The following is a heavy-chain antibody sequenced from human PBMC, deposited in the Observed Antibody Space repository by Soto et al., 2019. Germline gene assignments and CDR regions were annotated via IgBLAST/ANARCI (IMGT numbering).Heavy chain of an antibody. CDR1: GFTFTGFG. CDR3: AFGNLSYYFDF. CDR2: IWYDGSDK. V-gene: IGHV3-33*01. D-gene: IGHD3-16*01. J-gene: IGHJ4*02. Sequence: GGSLRLSCAASGFTFTGFGMHWVRQAPGKGLEWVAIIWYDGSDKYYADSVKGRFTISRDNSKNTLYLQMNSLRAEDTAVYHCAFGNLSYYFDFWGQGTPVTVSS.